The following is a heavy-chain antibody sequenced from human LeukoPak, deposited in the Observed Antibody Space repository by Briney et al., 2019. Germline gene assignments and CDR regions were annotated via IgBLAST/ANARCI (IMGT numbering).Heavy chain of an antibody. CDR1: GGSFSGYY. CDR3: ARGSQIQKNDYGDYDPYYFDY. V-gene: IGHV4-34*01. D-gene: IGHD4-17*01. CDR2: INHSGST. Sequence: SETLSLTCAVYGGSFSGYYWSWIRQPPGKGLEWIGEINHSGSTNYNPSLKSRVTISVDTSKNQFSLKLSSVTAAGTAVYYCARGSQIQKNDYGDYDPYYFDYWGQGTLVTVSS. J-gene: IGHJ4*02.